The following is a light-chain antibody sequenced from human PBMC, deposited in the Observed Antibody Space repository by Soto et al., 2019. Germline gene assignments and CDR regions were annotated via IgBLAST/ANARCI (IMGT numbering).Light chain of an antibody. J-gene: IGKJ1*01. CDR3: QRYNSAPEA. CDR2: AAS. Sequence: DIQMTQSPSPLSASLGDRVHITCRASQGISNHLAWYQQKPGKVPKLLIYAASTLHSGVPSRFSGSGSGTDFTLTISSLQPEDVATYYCQRYNSAPEAFGQGTKVDIK. CDR1: QGISNH. V-gene: IGKV1-27*01.